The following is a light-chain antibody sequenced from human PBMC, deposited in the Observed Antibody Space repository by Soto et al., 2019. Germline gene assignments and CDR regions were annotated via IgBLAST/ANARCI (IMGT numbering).Light chain of an antibody. CDR2: DVT. CDR3: SSYTSSSTLVV. Sequence: QSALTQPASVSESPGQSITIPCTGTSSDIGGYNYVSWYQQSPVKAPKLLLFDVTNRPSGVSNRFSGSKSGNTASLTISGLQAEDEGIYYCSSYTSSSTLVVFGGGTKLTVL. CDR1: SSDIGGYNY. V-gene: IGLV2-14*01. J-gene: IGLJ2*01.